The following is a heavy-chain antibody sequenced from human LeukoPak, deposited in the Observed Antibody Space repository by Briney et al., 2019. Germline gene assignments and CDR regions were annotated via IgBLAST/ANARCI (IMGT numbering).Heavy chain of an antibody. CDR3: ARDILAICSSTSCHSFDY. D-gene: IGHD2-2*01. CDR1: GFTFSSYS. CDR2: ISSSSSYI. Sequence: GGSLRLSCAASGFTFSSYSMNWVRQAPGKGLEWVSSISSSSSYIYYADSVKGRFTISRDNAKNSLYLQMNSLRAEDTAVYYCARDILAICSSTSCHSFDYWGQGTLVTVSS. J-gene: IGHJ4*02. V-gene: IGHV3-21*01.